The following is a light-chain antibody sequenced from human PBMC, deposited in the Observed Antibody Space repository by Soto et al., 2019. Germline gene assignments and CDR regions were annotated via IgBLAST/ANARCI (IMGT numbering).Light chain of an antibody. V-gene: IGKV1-33*01. CDR3: QQYDNLPYT. Sequence: DIQMTQSPSSLSASVGDRVTITCQASQDISNYFKWYQQKPGKAPKLLIYDASNLETGVPSRFSGSGSGTDFTFTISSLQPEDIATYYCQQYDNLPYTFGQGTKLEIK. CDR2: DAS. J-gene: IGKJ2*01. CDR1: QDISNY.